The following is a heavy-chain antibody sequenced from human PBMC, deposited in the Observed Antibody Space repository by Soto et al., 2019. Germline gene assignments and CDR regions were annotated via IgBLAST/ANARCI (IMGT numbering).Heavy chain of an antibody. Sequence: ASETLSLTCTVSGGSISSYYWSWIRQPPGKGLEWIGYIYYSGSTNYNPSLKSRVTISVDTSKNQFSLKLSSVTAADTAVYYCARGTLYGGNDYWGQGTLVTVSS. D-gene: IGHD2-15*01. CDR1: GGSISSYY. CDR2: IYYSGST. J-gene: IGHJ4*02. CDR3: ARGTLYGGNDY. V-gene: IGHV4-59*01.